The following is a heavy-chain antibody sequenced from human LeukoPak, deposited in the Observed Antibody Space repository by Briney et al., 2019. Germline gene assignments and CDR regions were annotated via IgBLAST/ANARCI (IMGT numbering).Heavy chain of an antibody. CDR1: GGSISSYY. Sequence: PSETLSLTCTVSGGSISSYYWSWIRQPPGKGLEWIAYIYYSGSTNYNPSLKSRVTLSVDTSKNQFSLKLSSVTAADTAVYYCARVDYSGYDTRGWFDPWGQGTLVTVSS. CDR3: ARVDYSGYDTRGWFDP. J-gene: IGHJ5*02. D-gene: IGHD5-12*01. V-gene: IGHV4-59*01. CDR2: IYYSGST.